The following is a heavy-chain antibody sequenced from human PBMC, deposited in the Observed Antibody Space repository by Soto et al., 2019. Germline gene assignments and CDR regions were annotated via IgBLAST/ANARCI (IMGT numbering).Heavy chain of an antibody. CDR3: ARDGYDFWSGNNWFDP. Sequence: ETLSLTCTVSGGCISSYYWCWIRQPPGKGLEWIGYIYYSGSTNYNPSLKSRVTISVDTSKNQFSLNLSSVTAADTAVYYCARDGYDFWSGNNWFDPWGQGTLVTVSS. J-gene: IGHJ5*02. D-gene: IGHD3-3*01. CDR1: GGCISSYY. V-gene: IGHV4-59*01. CDR2: IYYSGST.